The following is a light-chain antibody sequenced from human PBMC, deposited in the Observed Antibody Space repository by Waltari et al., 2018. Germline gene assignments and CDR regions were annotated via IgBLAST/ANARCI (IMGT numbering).Light chain of an antibody. CDR3: QQRGSWPRVT. J-gene: IGKJ5*01. CDR2: DAS. CDR1: QRVSSY. Sequence: ENVLTQSPATLSLSPGERATLSCRASQRVSSYLAWYQQKPGQAPRLLIYDASNRSPGIPARFSGSGSGTDFTLTISSLEPEDFAVYYCQQRGSWPRVTFGQGTRLEIK. V-gene: IGKV3-11*01.